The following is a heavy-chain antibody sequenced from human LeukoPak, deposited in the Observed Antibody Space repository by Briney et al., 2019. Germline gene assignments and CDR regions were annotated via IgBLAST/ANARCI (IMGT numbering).Heavy chain of an antibody. CDR2: IYYSGSS. Sequence: LETLSLTCTVSGGSINFYYWSWIRQPPGKGLEWIGHIYYSGSSNYNPSLKSRVTISVDTSKNQFSLKLSSVTAADTAVYYCARVGDPTYYYDSSGQNNWFDPWGQGTLVTVSS. J-gene: IGHJ5*02. CDR1: GGSINFYY. CDR3: ARVGDPTYYYDSSGQNNWFDP. D-gene: IGHD3-22*01. V-gene: IGHV4-59*01.